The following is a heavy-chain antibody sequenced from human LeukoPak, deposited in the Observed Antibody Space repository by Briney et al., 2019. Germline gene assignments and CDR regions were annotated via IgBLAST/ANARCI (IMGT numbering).Heavy chain of an antibody. CDR3: ARETNHYDFWSGHRGDFDY. CDR2: ISAYNGNT. V-gene: IGHV1-18*01. CDR1: GYTFTSYG. Sequence: ASVKLSCKASGYTFTSYGISWVRQAPGQGLEWMGWISAYNGNTNYAQKLQGRVTMTPDPSTSTAYMELRSLRSDDTAVYYCARETNHYDFWSGHRGDFDYWGQGTLVTVSS. J-gene: IGHJ4*02. D-gene: IGHD3-3*01.